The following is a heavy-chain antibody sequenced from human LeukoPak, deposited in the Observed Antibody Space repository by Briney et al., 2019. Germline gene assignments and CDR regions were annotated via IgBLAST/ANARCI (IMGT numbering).Heavy chain of an antibody. Sequence: GSLRLSCAASGFTLSSYGMNWVRQAPGKGLEWVANIKQDGSEKYYVDSVKGRFTISRDNSKNTLYLQVNSLRAEDTAVYYCARGRLLRYFDWLRNLRFDYWGQGTLVTVSS. CDR2: IKQDGSEK. D-gene: IGHD3-9*01. CDR3: ARGRLLRYFDWLRNLRFDY. J-gene: IGHJ4*02. V-gene: IGHV3-7*03. CDR1: GFTLSSYG.